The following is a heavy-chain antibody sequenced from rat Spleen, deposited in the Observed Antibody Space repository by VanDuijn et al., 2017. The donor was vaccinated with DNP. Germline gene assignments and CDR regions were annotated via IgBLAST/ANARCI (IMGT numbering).Heavy chain of an antibody. CDR2: ISYSGST. CDR3: ARGLNYGGYIYSWYFDF. D-gene: IGHD1-11*01. Sequence: EVQLQESGSGLVKPSQSLSLTCSVTGYSITSNYWGWIRKFPGNKMEWMAYISYSGSTGYNPSLKSRISITRDTSKNQFFLQLNSVTTEDTATYYCARGLNYGGYIYSWYFDFWGPGTMVTVSS. J-gene: IGHJ1*01. V-gene: IGHV3-1*01. CDR1: GYSITSNY.